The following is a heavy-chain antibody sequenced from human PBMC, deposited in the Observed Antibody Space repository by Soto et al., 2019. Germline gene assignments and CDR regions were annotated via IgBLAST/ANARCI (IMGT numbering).Heavy chain of an antibody. CDR2: IKNKTNNYTT. CDR1: GFTFSDHY. Sequence: GGSLRLACAASGFTFSDHYMDWVRLAPGKGLEWVGRIKNKTNNYTTQYAASVKDRFTISRDDSKSSLYLQMDSLKTEDTAVYFCSTKINIVTTRSDYWAQGSLVTVSS. CDR3: STKINIVTTRSDY. D-gene: IGHD5-12*01. V-gene: IGHV3-72*01. J-gene: IGHJ4*02.